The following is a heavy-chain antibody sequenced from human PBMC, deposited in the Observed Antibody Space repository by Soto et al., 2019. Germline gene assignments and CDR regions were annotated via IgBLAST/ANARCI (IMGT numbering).Heavy chain of an antibody. CDR3: AKSIAARPRRDYYYGMDV. J-gene: IGHJ6*02. V-gene: IGHV1-69*13. CDR2: IIPIFGTA. D-gene: IGHD6-6*01. CDR1: GGTFSSYA. Sequence: SVKVSCKASGGTFSSYAISWVRQAPGQGLEWMGGIIPIFGTANYAQKFQGRVTITADESTSTAYMELSSLTSEDTAVYYCAKSIAARPRRDYYYGMDVWGQGTTVTVSS.